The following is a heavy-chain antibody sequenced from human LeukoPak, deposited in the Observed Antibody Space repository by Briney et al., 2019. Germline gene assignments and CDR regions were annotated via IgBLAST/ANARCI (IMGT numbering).Heavy chain of an antibody. CDR2: ISGSGGKT. CDR1: GFSFSGFA. J-gene: IGHJ4*02. CDR3: ARDQGWEGMGEY. D-gene: IGHD3-16*01. Sequence: GGSLRLSCSASGFSFSGFAMGWVRQAPGEWLEWVSSISGSGGKTYYADSVEGRFTISRENSKNTLYLQMNSLRAEDTAVYYCARDQGWEGMGEYWGQGTLVTVSS. V-gene: IGHV3-23*01.